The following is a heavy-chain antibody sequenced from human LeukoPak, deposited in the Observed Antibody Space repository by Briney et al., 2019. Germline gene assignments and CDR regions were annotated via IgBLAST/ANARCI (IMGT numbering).Heavy chain of an antibody. J-gene: IGHJ3*02. D-gene: IGHD2-15*01. CDR2: ISAYNGNT. V-gene: IGHV1-18*01. Sequence: ASVKVSCKASGYTFTSYGISWVRQAPGQGLEWMGWISAYNGNTNYAQKLQGRVTMTTDKSTSTAYMELSSLRSDDTAVYYCASSRDIVVVVAANDAFDIWGQGATVTVSS. CDR1: GYTFTSYG. CDR3: ASSRDIVVVVAANDAFDI.